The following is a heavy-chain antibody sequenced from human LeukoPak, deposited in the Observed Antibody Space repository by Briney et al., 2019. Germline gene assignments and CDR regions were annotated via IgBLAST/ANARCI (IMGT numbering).Heavy chain of an antibody. CDR2: ISYDGSNK. CDR1: GFTFSSYG. D-gene: IGHD1-26*01. V-gene: IGHV3-30*18. Sequence: QPGGSLRLSCAASGFTFSSYGMHWVRQAPGKGLEWVAVISYDGSNKYYADSVKGRFTISRDNSKNTLYLQMNSLRAEDTAVYYCAKEDGVGATGYWGQGTLVTVSS. J-gene: IGHJ4*02. CDR3: AKEDGVGATGY.